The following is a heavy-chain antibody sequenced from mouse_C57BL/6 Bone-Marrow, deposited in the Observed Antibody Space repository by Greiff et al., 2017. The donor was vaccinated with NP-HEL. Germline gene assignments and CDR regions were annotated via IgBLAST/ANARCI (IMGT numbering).Heavy chain of an antibody. CDR1: GFTFSSYA. CDR2: ISDGGSYT. CDR3: AREAYYSNYWFAY. V-gene: IGHV5-4*01. J-gene: IGHJ3*01. Sequence: EVKLMESGGGLVKPGGSLKLSCAASGFTFSSYAMSWVRQTPEKRLEWVATISDGGSYTYYPDNVKGRFTISRDNAKNNLYLQMSHLKSEDTAMYYCAREAYYSNYWFAYWGQRDSGHCLC. D-gene: IGHD2-5*01.